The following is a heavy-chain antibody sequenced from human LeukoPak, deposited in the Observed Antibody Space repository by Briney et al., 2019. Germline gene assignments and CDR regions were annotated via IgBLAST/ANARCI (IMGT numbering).Heavy chain of an antibody. D-gene: IGHD3-10*01. CDR1: GFTFSDYS. CDR2: ISGSGSYI. V-gene: IGHV3-21*06. Sequence: GGSLRLSCAASGFTFSDYSMNWVRQTPRKGLEWVSCISGSGSYIYYADSVKGRFTISRDNAKNSLHLQVNSLRAEDTAVYYCVRERFHGSGAPKFDFWGQGTLVTVSS. J-gene: IGHJ4*02. CDR3: VRERFHGSGAPKFDF.